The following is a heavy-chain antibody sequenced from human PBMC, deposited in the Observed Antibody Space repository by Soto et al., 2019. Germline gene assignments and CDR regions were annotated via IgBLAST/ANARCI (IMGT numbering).Heavy chain of an antibody. V-gene: IGHV3-7*04. D-gene: IGHD3-22*01. CDR2: IKPDGSEK. CDR3: ARGDYYDSSGPFSDAFDI. CDR1: GFTFSSHL. J-gene: IGHJ3*02. Sequence: GGSLRLSCATSGFTFSSHLLSSVRQAPGKAIEWVANIKPDGSEKWYVDSVKGRFTISRDNAKNSLYLQMNSLRAEDTAVYYCARGDYYDSSGPFSDAFDIWGQGTMVTVSS.